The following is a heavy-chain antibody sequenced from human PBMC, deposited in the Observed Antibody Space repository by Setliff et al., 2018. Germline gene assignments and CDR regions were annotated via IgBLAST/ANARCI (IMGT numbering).Heavy chain of an antibody. CDR1: GVSIRGYY. V-gene: IGHV4-59*01. CDR3: ARLPRTVTHFDY. D-gene: IGHD4-17*01. Sequence: KPSETLSLTCTVSGVSIRGYYWSWIRQPPGKGLEWIGYIFYSGSSNYNPSLQSRVSISVDTSKNQLSLKLDSLTAADTAVYFCARLPRTVTHFDYWGQGALVTVSS. CDR2: IFYSGSS. J-gene: IGHJ4*02.